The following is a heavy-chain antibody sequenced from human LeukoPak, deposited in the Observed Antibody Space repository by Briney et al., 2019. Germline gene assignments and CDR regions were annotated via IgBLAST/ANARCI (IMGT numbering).Heavy chain of an antibody. CDR1: GFTFSSYA. D-gene: IGHD1-26*01. Sequence: PGGSLRLSCAASGFTFSSYAMHWVRQAPGKGLEWVAVISYDGSNKYYADSVKGRFTISRDNSRNTLYLQMNSLRAEETAVIYWARDRRGGVGSSRWFDYWGQGTLVTVSS. CDR2: ISYDGSNK. J-gene: IGHJ4*02. CDR3: ARDRRGGVGSSRWFDY. V-gene: IGHV3-30*04.